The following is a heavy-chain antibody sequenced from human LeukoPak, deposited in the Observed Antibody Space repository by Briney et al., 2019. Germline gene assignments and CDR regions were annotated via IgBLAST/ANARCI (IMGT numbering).Heavy chain of an antibody. CDR3: ARERTYYYDSSGRPDYYYGMDV. CDR2: INTNTGNP. D-gene: IGHD3-22*01. Sequence: ASVKVSCKASGYTFTSYAMNWVRQVPGQGLEWMGWINTNTGNPTYAQGFTGRFVFPLDTSVSTAYLQISSLKAEDTAVYYCARERTYYYDSSGRPDYYYGMDVWGQGTTVTVSS. CDR1: GYTFTSYA. V-gene: IGHV7-4-1*02. J-gene: IGHJ6*02.